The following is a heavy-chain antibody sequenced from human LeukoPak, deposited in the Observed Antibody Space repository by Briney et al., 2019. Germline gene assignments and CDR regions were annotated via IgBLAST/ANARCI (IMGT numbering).Heavy chain of an antibody. CDR3: ARFVGACSGGSCYSDY. V-gene: IGHV5-51*01. CDR1: RYSFTSYW. Sequence: GASLKISCKGSRYSFTSYWIGWVRQMPGKGLEWMGIIYPGDSDTRYSPSFQGQVTISADKSISTAYLQWNSLKASDTAMYYCARFVGACSGGSCYSDYWGQGTLVTVSS. CDR2: IYPGDSDT. D-gene: IGHD2-15*01. J-gene: IGHJ4*02.